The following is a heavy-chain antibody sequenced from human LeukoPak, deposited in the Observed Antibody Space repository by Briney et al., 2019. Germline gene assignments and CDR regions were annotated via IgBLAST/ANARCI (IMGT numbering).Heavy chain of an antibody. Sequence: PGGSVNLSCKASGYTFTSYAMNWVRQAPGKGLEWVAAISGGGGSTKYAEPLKGRFTISRDNSKNTLYLQMNSLRAEDTAVYYCAKDPRGPVVNAGWFDPWGQGTLVTVSS. CDR2: ISGGGGST. CDR1: GYTFTSYA. D-gene: IGHD2-21*01. J-gene: IGHJ5*02. V-gene: IGHV3-23*01. CDR3: AKDPRGPVVNAGWFDP.